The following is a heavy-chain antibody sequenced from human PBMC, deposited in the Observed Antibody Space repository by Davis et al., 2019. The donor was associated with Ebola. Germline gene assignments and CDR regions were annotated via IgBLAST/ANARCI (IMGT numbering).Heavy chain of an antibody. D-gene: IGHD3-3*01. CDR1: GNSFSSLW. J-gene: IGHJ3*02. CDR2: IYTGDSDT. CDR3: ARWSVRLDAFDI. V-gene: IGHV5-51*01. Sequence: GESLKISCKGSGNSFSSLWIAWVRQMPGKGLEWMGIIYTGDSDTRYSPSFRGQVTISADSSITTAYLQWSALRASDTAMYYCARWSVRLDAFDIWGQGTMVTVSS.